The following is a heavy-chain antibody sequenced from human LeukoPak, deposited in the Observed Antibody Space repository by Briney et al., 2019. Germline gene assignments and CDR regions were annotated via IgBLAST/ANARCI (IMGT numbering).Heavy chain of an antibody. D-gene: IGHD6-13*01. Sequence: PGGSLRLSCAASGFTFSSYEMNWVRQAPGKGLEWVSYISSSGSTIYYADSVKGRFTISRDNSKNTLYLQMNSLRAEDTAVYYCAKGMSDSSSWSPLDYWGQGTLVTVSS. V-gene: IGHV3-48*03. CDR1: GFTFSSYE. CDR2: ISSSGSTI. CDR3: AKGMSDSSSWSPLDY. J-gene: IGHJ4*02.